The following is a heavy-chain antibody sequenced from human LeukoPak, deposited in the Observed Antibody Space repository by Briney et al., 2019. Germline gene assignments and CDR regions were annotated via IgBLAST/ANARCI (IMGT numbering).Heavy chain of an antibody. Sequence: SETLSLTCTVSGGSISSYYWSWVRRSPGKGLEWIGYVHHSGTSSYNPSLKSRVTISVDTSKNQFSLKLSSVTAADTAVYYCARAQGGPRDFDYWGQGTLVTVSS. CDR1: GGSISSYY. CDR3: ARAQGGPRDFDY. CDR2: VHHSGTS. J-gene: IGHJ4*02. V-gene: IGHV4-59*01. D-gene: IGHD1-14*01.